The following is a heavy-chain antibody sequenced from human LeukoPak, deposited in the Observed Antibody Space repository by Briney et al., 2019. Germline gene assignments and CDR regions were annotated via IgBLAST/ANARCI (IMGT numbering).Heavy chain of an antibody. CDR2: ISSSGNTM. J-gene: IGHJ3*02. D-gene: IGHD6-13*01. V-gene: IGHV3-11*04. Sequence: PGGSLRLSRAASRFTFSDYYMSWIRQAPGKGLEWVSYISSSGNTMYYADSVKGRFTISWDNAKNSLYLQMNSLRVEDTAVYYCARFTSMSIAAAGTSAFDIWGQGTMVTVSS. CDR1: RFTFSDYY. CDR3: ARFTSMSIAAAGTSAFDI.